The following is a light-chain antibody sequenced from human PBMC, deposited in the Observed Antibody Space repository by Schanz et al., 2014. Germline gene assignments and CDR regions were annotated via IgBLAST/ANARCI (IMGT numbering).Light chain of an antibody. CDR3: AAWDEYVNRVV. V-gene: IGLV1-44*01. CDR1: TSKFGSDS. Sequence: QSVLTQAPSASGTPGHTIFISCSGITSKFGSDSVSWYQHVPGAAPKLLIFNNDQRPSGVSDRFSGTKSGTSASLAIRGLWSGDEADYYCAAWDEYVNRVVFGGGTKLTVL. CDR2: NND. J-gene: IGLJ3*02.